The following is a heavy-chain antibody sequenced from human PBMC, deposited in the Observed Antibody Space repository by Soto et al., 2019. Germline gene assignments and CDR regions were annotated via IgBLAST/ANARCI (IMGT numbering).Heavy chain of an antibody. V-gene: IGHV1-18*01. CDR3: ARGGYGDY. D-gene: IGHD1-1*01. CDR1: GYTFTSYG. Sequence: QVHLVQSGAEVKKPGASVKVSCKGSGYTFTSYGITWVRQAPGQGLEWMGWISAHNGNTDYAQTLQGRVTVTRDTSTSTAYMELRSLRSDGTAVYYCARGGYGDYWGQGALVTVPS. CDR2: ISAHNGNT. J-gene: IGHJ4*02.